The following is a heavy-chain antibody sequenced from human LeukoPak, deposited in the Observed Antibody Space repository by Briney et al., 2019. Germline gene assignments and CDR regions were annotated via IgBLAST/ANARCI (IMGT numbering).Heavy chain of an antibody. J-gene: IGHJ5*02. CDR3: ARVITMVRGVVRFDP. CDR2: INHSGST. CDR1: GGSFSGYY. D-gene: IGHD3-10*01. Sequence: SETLSLTCGVYGGSFSGYYWSWIRQPPGKGLEWIGEINHSGSTNYNPSLKSRVTISVDTSKNQFSLKLSSVTAADTAVYYCARVITMVRGVVRFDPWGQGTLVTVSS. V-gene: IGHV4-34*01.